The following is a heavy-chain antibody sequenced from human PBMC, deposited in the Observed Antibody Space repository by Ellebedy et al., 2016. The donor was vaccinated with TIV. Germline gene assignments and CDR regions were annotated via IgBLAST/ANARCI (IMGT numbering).Heavy chain of an antibody. J-gene: IGHJ4*02. Sequence: PGGSLRLSCAASGFTFSASAMHWVRQASGKGLEWVGRIRSRANNYATAYAASVRGRFTVSRDDSKNTAYLQMNSLKTEDTAIYYCARGFMPDYWGQGTLVTVSS. CDR1: GFTFSASA. CDR2: IRSRANNYAT. V-gene: IGHV3-73*01. CDR3: ARGFMPDY. D-gene: IGHD2-2*01.